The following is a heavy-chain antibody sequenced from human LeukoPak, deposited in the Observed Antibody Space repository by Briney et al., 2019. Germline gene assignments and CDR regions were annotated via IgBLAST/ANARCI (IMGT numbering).Heavy chain of an antibody. Sequence: GGSLRLSCAASGFAFSSYSMNWVRQAPGKGLEWLSYITSSSSSIFYADSVKGRFTISRDNARNSLYLQMYSLRDADTAVYYCARDRPNTGYDFDYWGQGALVTVSS. D-gene: IGHD5-12*01. V-gene: IGHV3-48*02. CDR2: ITSSSSSI. J-gene: IGHJ4*02. CDR1: GFAFSSYS. CDR3: ARDRPNTGYDFDY.